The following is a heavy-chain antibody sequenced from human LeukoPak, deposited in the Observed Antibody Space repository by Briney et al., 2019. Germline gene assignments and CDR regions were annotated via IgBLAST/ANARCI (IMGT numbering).Heavy chain of an antibody. Sequence: GGSLRLSCAASGFTVSSNYMNWVRQAPGKGLEWVSVIYTGGNTYYADSVKGRFTISRDSSKNTLYLQMNSLRAEDTAVYYCAKRGAEVGATVAPGDYWGQGTLVTVSS. CDR1: GFTVSSNY. J-gene: IGHJ4*02. CDR2: IYTGGNT. D-gene: IGHD1-26*01. CDR3: AKRGAEVGATVAPGDY. V-gene: IGHV3-66*04.